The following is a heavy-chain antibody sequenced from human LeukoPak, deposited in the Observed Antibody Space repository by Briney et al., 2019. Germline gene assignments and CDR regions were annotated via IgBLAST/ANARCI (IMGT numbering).Heavy chain of an antibody. D-gene: IGHD3-10*01. CDR2: ISSDGTNK. CDR1: RFTFRNYA. Sequence: GGSLRLSCAASRFTFRNYAMHWVRQAPGKGLEWVAVISSDGTNKDYADSVKGRFSISRDNSKNTLYLQMYRLRADDTAVYYCARDRSQEFDPWGQGTLVTVSS. V-gene: IGHV3-30*04. CDR3: ARDRSQEFDP. J-gene: IGHJ5*02.